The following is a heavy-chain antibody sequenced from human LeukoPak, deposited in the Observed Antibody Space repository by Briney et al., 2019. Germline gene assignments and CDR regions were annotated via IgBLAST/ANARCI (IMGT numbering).Heavy chain of an antibody. D-gene: IGHD2-2*01. CDR1: GFTFSSHS. CDR2: ISISSSTI. CDR3: AKEFAMRSSAAVPDY. V-gene: IGHV3-48*04. Sequence: GGSLRLSCAASGFTFSSHSMNWVRQAPGKGLEWVSYISISSSTIYYAESVKGRFTISRDNAKNSLYLQMNSLRAEDTAVYCCAKEFAMRSSAAVPDYWGQGTLVTVSS. J-gene: IGHJ4*02.